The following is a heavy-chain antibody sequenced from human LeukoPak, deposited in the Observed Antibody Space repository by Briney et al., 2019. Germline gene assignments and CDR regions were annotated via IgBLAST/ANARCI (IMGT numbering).Heavy chain of an antibody. V-gene: IGHV1-69*02. D-gene: IGHD5-12*01. CDR3: ARVPSVVPNVDRNYYMDV. J-gene: IGHJ6*03. CDR2: IIPILGIA. Sequence: GASVKVSCKASGGTFSSYTISWVRQAPGQGLEWIGRIIPILGIANYAQKFQGRVTITADKSTSTAYMELSSLRSEDTAVYYCARVPSVVPNVDRNYYMDVWGKGTTVTVSS. CDR1: GGTFSSYT.